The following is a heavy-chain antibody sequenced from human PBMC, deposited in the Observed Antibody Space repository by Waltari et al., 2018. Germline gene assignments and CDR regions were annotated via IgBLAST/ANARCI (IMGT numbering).Heavy chain of an antibody. CDR1: GGSISSHY. CDR2: IYYSGGT. CDR3: ARDSVAEPFDY. J-gene: IGHJ4*02. Sequence: QVQLQESGPGLVKPSETLSLTCTVSGGSISSHYWSWIRHPPGKGLEWIGYIYYSGGTNYNPSLKSRVTISVDTSKNQFSLKLSSVTAADTAVYYCARDSVAEPFDYWGQGTLVTVSS. D-gene: IGHD6-19*01. V-gene: IGHV4-59*11.